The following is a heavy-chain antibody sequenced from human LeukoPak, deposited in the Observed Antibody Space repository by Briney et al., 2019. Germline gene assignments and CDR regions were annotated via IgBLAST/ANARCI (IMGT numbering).Heavy chain of an antibody. Sequence: PSETLSLTCAVSGYSISSGYYWGWIRQPPGKGLEWIGSIYHSGSTYYNPSLKSRVTISVDTSKNQFSLKLSSATAADTAVYDRARPGVGYWGQGTLVTVSS. D-gene: IGHD3-3*01. V-gene: IGHV4-38-2*01. CDR3: ARPGVGY. CDR1: GYSISSGYY. CDR2: IYHSGST. J-gene: IGHJ4*02.